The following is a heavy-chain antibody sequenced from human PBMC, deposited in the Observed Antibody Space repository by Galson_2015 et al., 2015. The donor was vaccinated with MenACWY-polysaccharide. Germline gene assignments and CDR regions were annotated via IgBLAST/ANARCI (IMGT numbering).Heavy chain of an antibody. CDR3: ARGPMYSGSYFAADY. CDR1: GYPFSSFG. V-gene: IGHV1-18*01. CDR2: ISAYNGNT. J-gene: IGHJ4*02. Sequence: SVKVSCKASGYPFSSFGFSWVRQAPGQGLEWMGWISAYNGNTNYAQNLQGRVTMTTDTSTSTAYMELRSLRSDDTAVCYCARGPMYSGSYFAADYWGQGTLVTVSS. D-gene: IGHD1-26*01.